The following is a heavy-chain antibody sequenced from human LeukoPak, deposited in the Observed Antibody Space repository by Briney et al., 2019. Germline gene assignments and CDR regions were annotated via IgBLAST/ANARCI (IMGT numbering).Heavy chain of an antibody. Sequence: SETLSLTCTVSGDSISRDNYYWGWIRQPPGKGLEWIGSIYYSGSTYYNPSLKSRVSISVDPSKSQFSLKLTSVTAADTAVYYCATHPLPDYWGQGSLVTVSS. D-gene: IGHD3-16*02. CDR3: ATHPLPDY. J-gene: IGHJ4*02. V-gene: IGHV4-39*01. CDR1: GDSISRDNYY. CDR2: IYYSGST.